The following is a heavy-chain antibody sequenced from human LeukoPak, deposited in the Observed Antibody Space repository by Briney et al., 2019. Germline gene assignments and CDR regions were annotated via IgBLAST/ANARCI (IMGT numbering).Heavy chain of an antibody. Sequence: GGSLRPSCAASGFTFSRYSINWVRQAPGKGLEWVSSISSSSIYIYYADSLKGRFTISRDNAKNSLYLQINNLRAEDTAVYYCARSYGGVMGNCFDPWGQGTLVTVSS. CDR1: GFTFSRYS. D-gene: IGHD3-16*01. J-gene: IGHJ5*02. CDR2: ISSSSIYI. CDR3: ARSYGGVMGNCFDP. V-gene: IGHV3-21*01.